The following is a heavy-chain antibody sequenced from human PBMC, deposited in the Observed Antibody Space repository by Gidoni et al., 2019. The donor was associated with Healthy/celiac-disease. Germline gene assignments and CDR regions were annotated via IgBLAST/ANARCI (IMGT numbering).Heavy chain of an antibody. J-gene: IGHJ4*02. CDR2: ISGDGGST. Sequence: EVQLVESGGGVVQPGGSLRLSCAASGFTFGDYAMHWVRQAPGKGLEWVSLISGDGGSTYYADSVKGRFTISRDNSKNSLYLQMNSLRTEDTALYYCAKDAYYYDSSGYFDYWGQGTLVTVSS. CDR1: GFTFGDYA. CDR3: AKDAYYYDSSGYFDY. V-gene: IGHV3-43*02. D-gene: IGHD3-22*01.